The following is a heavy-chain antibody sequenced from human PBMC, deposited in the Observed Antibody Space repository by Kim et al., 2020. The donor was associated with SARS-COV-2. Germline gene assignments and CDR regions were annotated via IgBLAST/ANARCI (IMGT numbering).Heavy chain of an antibody. V-gene: IGHV4-39*01. CDR3: ARHANMIVVVITPYFDY. D-gene: IGHD3-22*01. J-gene: IGHJ4*02. Sequence: RKSRVTISVDTSKNQFSLKLSSVTAADTAVYYCARHANMIVVVITPYFDYWGQGTLFTVSS.